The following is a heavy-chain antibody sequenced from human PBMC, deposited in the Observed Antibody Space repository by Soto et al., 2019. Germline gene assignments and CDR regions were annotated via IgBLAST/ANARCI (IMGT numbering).Heavy chain of an antibody. CDR1: GYSFTSYW. CDR2: TDPGDSNT. Sequence: GESLKISCKGSGYSFTSYWLTWVRQTPGKGLEWMGTTDPGDSNTYYNPSVQGHVSISTDRSFSTAYLQWSSLKASDTAIYFCARQGKVVTNAIDKNGMDVWGQGTTVTVSS. J-gene: IGHJ6*02. D-gene: IGHD2-15*01. V-gene: IGHV5-10-1*01. CDR3: ARQGKVVTNAIDKNGMDV.